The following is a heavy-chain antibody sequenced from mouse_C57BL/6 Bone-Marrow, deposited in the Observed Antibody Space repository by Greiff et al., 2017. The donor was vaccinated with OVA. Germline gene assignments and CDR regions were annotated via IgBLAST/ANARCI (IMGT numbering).Heavy chain of an antibody. CDR2: ISSGSSTI. J-gene: IGHJ2*01. CDR3: ARFYGSGYFDY. V-gene: IGHV5-17*02. CDR1: GFTFSSFG. D-gene: IGHD1-1*01. Sequence: EVKLMESGGGLVQPGGSRKLSCAASGFTFSSFGMHWVRQAPEKGLEWVAYISSGSSTIYYADTVKGRFTISRDNPKNTLFLQMTTLRSEDTAMYYCARFYGSGYFDYWGQGTTLTVSS.